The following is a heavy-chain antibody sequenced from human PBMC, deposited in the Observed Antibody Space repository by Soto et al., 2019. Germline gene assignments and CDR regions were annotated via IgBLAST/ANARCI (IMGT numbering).Heavy chain of an antibody. CDR3: ARGSQKRKQQLRPSAFDI. J-gene: IGHJ3*02. D-gene: IGHD6-13*01. CDR1: GGSFSDYY. CDR2: INHSGST. V-gene: IGHV4-34*01. Sequence: QVQLQQWGAGLLKPSETLSLTCAVYGGSFSDYYWSWIRQPPGKGLEWIGEINHSGSTNYNPSLKSRVTISGDTSKNQFSLKLTSVTAADTAIYYCARGSQKRKQQLRPSAFDIWGQGTMVTVSS.